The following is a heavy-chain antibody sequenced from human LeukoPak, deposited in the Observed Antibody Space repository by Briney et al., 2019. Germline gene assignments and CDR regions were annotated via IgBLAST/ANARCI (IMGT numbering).Heavy chain of an antibody. CDR1: GVTLSSYS. J-gene: IGHJ6*02. CDR3: ARCDIVVVPAAMTVYYYYGMDV. D-gene: IGHD2-2*01. Sequence: GGSLRLSCAASGVTLSSYSMNWVRQAPGKGLEWVSSISSSSSYIYYADSVKGRFTISRDNAKNSLYLQMNSLRAEDTAVYYCARCDIVVVPAAMTVYYYYGMDVWGQRTTVTVSS. CDR2: ISSSSSYI. V-gene: IGHV3-21*01.